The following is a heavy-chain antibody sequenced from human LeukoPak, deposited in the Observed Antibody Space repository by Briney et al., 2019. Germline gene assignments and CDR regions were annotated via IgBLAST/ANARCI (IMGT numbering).Heavy chain of an antibody. J-gene: IGHJ3*02. CDR1: GYSFSSNW. CDR3: ARPPTTRDAFDI. D-gene: IGHD4-17*01. CDR2: IYPGGSDT. V-gene: IGHV5-51*01. Sequence: GESLKISCKGSGYSFSSNWVGWVRQMPGKGLEWMGIIYPGGSDTRYSPSFQGQVTISADKSISTAYLQWSSLKASDTAMYYCARPPTTRDAFDIWGQGTMVTVSS.